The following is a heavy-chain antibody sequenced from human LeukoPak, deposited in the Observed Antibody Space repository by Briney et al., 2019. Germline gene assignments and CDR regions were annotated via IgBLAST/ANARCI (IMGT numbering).Heavy chain of an antibody. D-gene: IGHD3-3*01. J-gene: IGHJ6*03. CDR1: GYTFTSYD. V-gene: IGHV1-8*01. CDR3: ARAIYGAFWSGYYLGYYYYYMDV. Sequence: ASVKVSCKASGYTFTSYDINWVRQATGQGLEWMGWMNPNSGNTGYAQKFQGRVTMARNTSISTAYMELSSLRSEDTAVYYCARAIYGAFWSGYYLGYYYYYMDVWGKGTTVTVSS. CDR2: MNPNSGNT.